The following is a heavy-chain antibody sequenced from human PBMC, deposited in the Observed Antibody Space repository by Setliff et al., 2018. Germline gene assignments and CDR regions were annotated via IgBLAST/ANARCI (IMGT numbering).Heavy chain of an antibody. CDR1: GFTFEDYA. V-gene: IGHV3-20*04. J-gene: IGHJ4*02. Sequence: AGGSLRLSCAASGFTFEDYAMSWVRQVPGKGLEWVSGINWNGGSTGYADSVKGRFTISRDNAKSSLYLQMNSLRAEDTAVYYCARDQGSYGYRAFDSWGQGALVTVSS. CDR3: ARDQGSYGYRAFDS. D-gene: IGHD3-16*01. CDR2: INWNGGST.